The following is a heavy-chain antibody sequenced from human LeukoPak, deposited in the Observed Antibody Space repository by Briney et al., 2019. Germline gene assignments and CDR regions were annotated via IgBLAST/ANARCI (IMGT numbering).Heavy chain of an antibody. CDR3: AREDLYGSTQDV. J-gene: IGHJ6*02. Sequence: SVKVSCKASGGTFSSYAISWVRQAPGQGLEWMGGIILIFGTANYAQKFQGRVTITADESTSTAYMELSSLRSEDTAVYYCAREDLYGSTQDVWGQGTTVTVSS. V-gene: IGHV1-69*13. D-gene: IGHD2-2*01. CDR2: IILIFGTA. CDR1: GGTFSSYA.